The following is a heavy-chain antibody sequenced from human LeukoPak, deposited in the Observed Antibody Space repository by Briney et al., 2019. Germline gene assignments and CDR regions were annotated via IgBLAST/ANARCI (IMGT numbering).Heavy chain of an antibody. D-gene: IGHD3-10*01. V-gene: IGHV4-59*01. Sequence: PSETLSLTCTVSGGSISSYYWSWIRQPPGKGLEWIGYIYYSGSTNYNPSLNSRVTISVDTSKNQFSLKLGSVTAADTAVYYCASTGLGFGELSWWFDPWGQGTLVTVSS. CDR3: ASTGLGFGELSWWFDP. CDR1: GGSISSYY. J-gene: IGHJ5*02. CDR2: IYYSGST.